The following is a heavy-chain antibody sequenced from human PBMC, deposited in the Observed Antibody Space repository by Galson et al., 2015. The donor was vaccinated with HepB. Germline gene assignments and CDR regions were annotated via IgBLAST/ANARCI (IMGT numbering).Heavy chain of an antibody. D-gene: IGHD3-22*01. V-gene: IGHV3-23*01. Sequence: SLRLSCAASGFTFTTYTMTWVRQAPGKGLEWVSATSASGGSTYYADSVKGRFTISRDNSKDTLYLHMNSLRAEDTAVYYCARGRVATIRSFDYWGQGTLVTVSSGSASAPTLFPLFYYDSSGYFPAFDIWGQGTMVTVSS. CDR3: ARGRVATIRSFDYWGQGTLVTVSSGSASAPTLFPLFYYDSSGYFPAFDI. J-gene: IGHJ3*02. CDR2: TSASGGST. CDR1: GFTFTTYT.